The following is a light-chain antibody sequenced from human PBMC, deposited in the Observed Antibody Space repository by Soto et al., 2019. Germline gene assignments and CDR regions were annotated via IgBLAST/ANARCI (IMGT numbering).Light chain of an antibody. V-gene: IGKV3D-15*01. CDR1: QSVSSN. Sequence: EIVMTQSPATLSLSPGESATLSCRASQSVSSNLAWYQHKPGQPPRLLIYDSSPRASGIPARFTGSGSGTDFTLTISSLQPEDFAVYYCQQHNAWPPFTFGQGTRLDIK. CDR3: QQHNAWPPFT. CDR2: DSS. J-gene: IGKJ5*01.